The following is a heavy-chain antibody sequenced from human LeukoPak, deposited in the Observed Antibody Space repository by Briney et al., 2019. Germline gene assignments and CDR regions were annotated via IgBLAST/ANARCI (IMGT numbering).Heavy chain of an antibody. CDR2: ISNSGSTI. CDR3: ARGRWQLVPFDY. Sequence: PGGSLRLSCAASGFTFSDYYMSWIRQDPGKGLEWISYISNSGSTIYYADSVKGRFTISRDNAKNSLFLQMNSLRADDTAVYYCARGRWQLVPFDYWGQGTLVTVSS. J-gene: IGHJ4*02. CDR1: GFTFSDYY. V-gene: IGHV3-11*04. D-gene: IGHD6-6*01.